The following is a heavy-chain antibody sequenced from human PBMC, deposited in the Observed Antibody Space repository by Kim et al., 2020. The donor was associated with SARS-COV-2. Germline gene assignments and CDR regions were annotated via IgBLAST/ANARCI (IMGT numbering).Heavy chain of an antibody. CDR3: VREMKRDGHYGIDN. Sequence: ASVKVSCKASGYTFSDYYIQWVRQAPGQGLEWMGWINPNSGDTNYAQNFQGRVAMTRDTSINTAYMELNRLTSDDTAVYFCVREMKRDGHYGIDNWGQGTLVIVSS. J-gene: IGHJ4*02. CDR1: GYTFSDYY. V-gene: IGHV1-2*02. CDR2: INPNSGDT. D-gene: IGHD4-17*01.